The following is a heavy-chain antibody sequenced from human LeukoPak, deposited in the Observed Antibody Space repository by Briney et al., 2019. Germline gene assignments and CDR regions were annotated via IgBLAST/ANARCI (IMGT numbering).Heavy chain of an antibody. V-gene: IGHV4-59*01. D-gene: IGHD2-15*01. CDR2: IYYNGIT. CDR1: GGSISSDY. J-gene: IGHJ5*02. CDR3: ARRRDCSGGSCYYRRGWFDP. Sequence: SETLSLTCTVSGGSISSDYWSWIRQPPGKGLEWIGHIYYNGITNYNPSLKSRVIMSVDTSKTHLSLRLSSVTAADTAVYYCARRRDCSGGSCYYRRGWFDPWGQGTLVTVSS.